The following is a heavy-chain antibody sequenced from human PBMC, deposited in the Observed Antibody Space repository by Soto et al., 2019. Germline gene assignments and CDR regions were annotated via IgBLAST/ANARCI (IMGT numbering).Heavy chain of an antibody. Sequence: GGSLRLSCAASGFNFNNYAMTWVRQAPGKGLECVSFITSSSGRSDYADSVHGRFVISRDNSKNTLYLLMTSLRAEDTGVYYCAKRGGGVPSVFDSWGQGTLVTVSS. V-gene: IGHV3-23*01. CDR3: AKRGGGVPSVFDS. CDR1: GFNFNNYA. CDR2: ITSSSGRS. J-gene: IGHJ4*02.